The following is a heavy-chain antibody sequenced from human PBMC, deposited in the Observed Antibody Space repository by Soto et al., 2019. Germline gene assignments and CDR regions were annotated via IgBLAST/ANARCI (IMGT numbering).Heavy chain of an antibody. CDR1: GFTFSNYA. Sequence: PGGSLRLSCAVSGFTFSNYAMNWVRQAPGKGLEWVSVVSGSGSSTYYADSVKGRFTISRDNSKNTLYLQMNSLRVEDTAVYYCARRSPSWAFDIWGQGTMVTVSS. V-gene: IGHV3-23*01. CDR3: ARRSPSWAFDI. J-gene: IGHJ3*02. CDR2: VSGSGSST. D-gene: IGHD2-15*01.